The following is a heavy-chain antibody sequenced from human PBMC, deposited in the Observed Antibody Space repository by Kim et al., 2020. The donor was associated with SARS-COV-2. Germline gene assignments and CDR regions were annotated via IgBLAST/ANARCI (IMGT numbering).Heavy chain of an antibody. Sequence: SETLSLTCTVSGGSISSSSYYWGWIRKPPGKGLEWIGSIYYSGSTYYNPSLKSRVTISVDTSKNQFSLKLSSVTAADTAVYYCARVPTRGRSGGSDYFDYWGQGTLVTVSS. CDR2: IYYSGST. J-gene: IGHJ4*02. D-gene: IGHD2-15*01. CDR3: ARVPTRGRSGGSDYFDY. CDR1: GGSISSSSYY. V-gene: IGHV4-39*07.